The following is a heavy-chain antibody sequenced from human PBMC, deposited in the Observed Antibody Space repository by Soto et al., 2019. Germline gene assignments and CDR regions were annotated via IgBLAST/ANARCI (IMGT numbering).Heavy chain of an antibody. J-gene: IGHJ4*02. D-gene: IGHD6-19*01. CDR1: GFNFGGFG. Sequence: PGGSLRLSCAASGFNFGGFGMRWVRQAPGKGLEWLSVLSYEGSEEYYADSVRGRFTISRDNSKNTLFLQMDSLRVDDTGVYYCALTRRSSLLEVAGPGFEYWGQGTLVTVSS. CDR3: ALTRRSSLLEVAGPGFEY. V-gene: IGHV3-30*03. CDR2: LSYEGSEE.